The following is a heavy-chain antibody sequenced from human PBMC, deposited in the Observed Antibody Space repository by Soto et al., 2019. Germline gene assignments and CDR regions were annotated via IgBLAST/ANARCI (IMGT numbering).Heavy chain of an antibody. CDR2: ISWNSGSI. Sequence: EVQLVESGGGLVQPGRSLRLSCAASGFTFDDYPMHWVRQAPGKGLEWVSGISWNSGSIGYADSVKGRFTISRDNAKNSLYLQMNSLRAEDTALYYCAKDSIAARAHYYYGMDVWGQGTTVTVSS. J-gene: IGHJ6*02. CDR1: GFTFDDYP. CDR3: AKDSIAARAHYYYGMDV. V-gene: IGHV3-9*01. D-gene: IGHD6-6*01.